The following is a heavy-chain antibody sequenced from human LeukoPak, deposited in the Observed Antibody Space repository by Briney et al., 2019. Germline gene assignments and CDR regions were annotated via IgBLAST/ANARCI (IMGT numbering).Heavy chain of an antibody. Sequence: HPGGSLRLSCAASGFTFSSFGMHWVRQAPGKGLEWVAVISYDGSNKYYADSVKGRFTISRDNSQNTLYLQMNSLSLEDTAVYYCGRLMGGYDSYFYGMDVWGQGTTVTVSS. D-gene: IGHD5-12*01. CDR2: ISYDGSNK. CDR1: GFTFSSFG. J-gene: IGHJ6*02. CDR3: GRLMGGYDSYFYGMDV. V-gene: IGHV3-30*03.